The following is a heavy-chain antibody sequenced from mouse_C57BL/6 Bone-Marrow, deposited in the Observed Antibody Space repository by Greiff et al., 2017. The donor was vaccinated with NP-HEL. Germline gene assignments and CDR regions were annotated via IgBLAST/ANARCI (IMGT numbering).Heavy chain of an antibody. CDR1: GFTFTDYY. Sequence: EVMLVESGGGLVQPGGSLSLSCAASGFTFTDYYMSWVRQPPGTALEWLGFIRNKANGYTTEYSASVKGRFTISRDISQSILYLQMNALRAEDSATYYCARYYYGSSYGYFDVWGTGTTVTVSS. CDR3: ARYYYGSSYGYFDV. V-gene: IGHV7-3*01. D-gene: IGHD1-1*01. CDR2: IRNKANGYTT. J-gene: IGHJ1*03.